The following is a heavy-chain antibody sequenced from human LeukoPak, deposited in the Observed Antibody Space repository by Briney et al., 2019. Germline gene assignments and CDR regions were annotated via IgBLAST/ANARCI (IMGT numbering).Heavy chain of an antibody. J-gene: IGHJ4*02. Sequence: GGSLRLSCAASGFNFNNYGMHWVRQAPGKGLEWVALMYYDGGNRFYADSVKGRFTISRDNAKNTLYLQVNSLRAEDTAVYYCARDGGEGDYDYWGQGTLVTVSS. CDR2: MYYDGGNR. CDR3: ARDGGEGDYDY. CDR1: GFNFNNYG. D-gene: IGHD4-17*01. V-gene: IGHV3-33*01.